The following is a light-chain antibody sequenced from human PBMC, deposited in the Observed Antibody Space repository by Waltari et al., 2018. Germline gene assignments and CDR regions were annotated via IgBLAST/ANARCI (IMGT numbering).Light chain of an antibody. Sequence: DIQMTQSPSSLSASVGDRVTITCRASEKVNNYLNWYQQKPGKAPKLLIYKASTLQSGVPSRFGCSGSGTDYTFTIRSLQSEDVATYYCQHNYGTPPSFGQGTKVEIK. CDR2: KAS. CDR3: QHNYGTPPS. CDR1: EKVNNY. J-gene: IGKJ2*03. V-gene: IGKV1-39*01.